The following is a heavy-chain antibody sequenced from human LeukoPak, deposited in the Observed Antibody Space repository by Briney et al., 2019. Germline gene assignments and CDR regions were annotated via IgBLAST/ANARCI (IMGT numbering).Heavy chain of an antibody. Sequence: ASVKVPCKASGYTFTGYYMHWVRQAPGQGLEWMGWINPNSGGTNYAQKFQGRVTMTRDTSISTAYMELSRLRSDDTAVYYCARGVVGAPYFDYWGQGTLVTVSS. CDR3: ARGVVGAPYFDY. V-gene: IGHV1-2*02. D-gene: IGHD1-26*01. CDR1: GYTFTGYY. CDR2: INPNSGGT. J-gene: IGHJ4*02.